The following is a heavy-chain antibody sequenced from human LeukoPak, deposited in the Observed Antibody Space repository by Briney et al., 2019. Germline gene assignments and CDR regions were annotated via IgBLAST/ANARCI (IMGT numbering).Heavy chain of an antibody. CDR3: TSQTSGYYYYYGMDV. Sequence: SETLSLTCTVSGVSVSSGSYYWSWIRQPPGKGLEWIGYFYYSGSTNYNPSLKSRVAISVDTSKNHFSLRLSSVTAADTAVYYCTSQTSGYYYYYGMDVWGQGTTVTVSS. D-gene: IGHD3-10*01. V-gene: IGHV4-61*03. J-gene: IGHJ6*02. CDR1: GVSVSSGSYY. CDR2: FYYSGST.